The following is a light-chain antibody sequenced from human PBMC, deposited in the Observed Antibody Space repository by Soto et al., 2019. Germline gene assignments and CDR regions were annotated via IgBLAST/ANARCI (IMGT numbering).Light chain of an antibody. CDR1: SSDVGGYDL. Sequence: QSALTQPASVSGSPGQSITISCTGTSSDVGGYDLVSWYQHHPGKAPKLIIDHVTDRPSGISCRFSGSKSGNTASLTISGLQAHDEADYYCCSYADYKWIFGGGTKVTVL. CDR2: HVT. V-gene: IGLV2-23*02. CDR3: CSYADYKWI. J-gene: IGLJ2*01.